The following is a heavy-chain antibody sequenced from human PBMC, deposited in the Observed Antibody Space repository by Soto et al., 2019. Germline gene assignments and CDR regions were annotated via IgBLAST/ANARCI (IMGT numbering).Heavy chain of an antibody. CDR3: ERGSKESYQGSRIFEL. CDR1: VSTFLIRS. Sequence: PGVSXRLSWLASVSTFLIRSIILFRHAPGEGLEWVSTITDSCGDTKYADSVRGRFTISRDNSKNTLYLQMSSLRAEDSAVYYCERGSKESYQGSRIFELWGRGTLVKVYS. CDR2: ITDSCGDT. D-gene: IGHD3-3*02. J-gene: IGHJ4*02. V-gene: IGHV3-23*01.